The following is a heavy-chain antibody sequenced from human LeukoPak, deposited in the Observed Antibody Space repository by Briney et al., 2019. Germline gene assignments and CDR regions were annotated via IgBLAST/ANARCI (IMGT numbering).Heavy chain of an antibody. Sequence: SETLSLTCTVSGGSICSYYWSWIRQPPGKGLEWIGYIYYSGSTNYNPSLKSRVTISVDTSKNQLSLKLSSVTAADTAVYYCARGDYYYGMDFWGQGTTVTVSS. V-gene: IGHV4-59*08. CDR3: ARGDYYYGMDF. J-gene: IGHJ6*02. CDR1: GGSICSYY. CDR2: IYYSGST.